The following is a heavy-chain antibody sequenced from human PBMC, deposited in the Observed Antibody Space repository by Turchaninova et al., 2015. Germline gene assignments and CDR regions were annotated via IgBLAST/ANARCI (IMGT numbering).Heavy chain of an antibody. CDR1: GYTFTSYY. CDR2: INPSGGGT. V-gene: IGHV1-46*04. D-gene: IGHD3-22*01. J-gene: IGHJ3*02. CDR3: ARDRVVVITGRSDALDI. Sequence: QVHLVQSGAEVKKPGASVKGSCKASGYTFTSYYLHWVRQDPGQGREWMGIINPSGGGTSYAQKLEGRGTMTSEPSASTFYMGGSRRRSEDTAGLYCARDRVVVITGRSDALDILGQGTMVTVSS.